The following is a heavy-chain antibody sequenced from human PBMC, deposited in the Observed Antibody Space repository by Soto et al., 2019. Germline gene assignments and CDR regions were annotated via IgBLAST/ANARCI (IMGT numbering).Heavy chain of an antibody. Sequence: PGGSLRLSCAASGVTVSSNYMSWVRQAPGKGLEWVSVIYSGGSTYYADSVKGRFTISRDNSKNTLYLQMSSLRAEDTAVYYCARQIFGVVIISEATELFHYGMDVWGQGTTVTVSS. CDR3: ARQIFGVVIISEATELFHYGMDV. CDR1: GVTVSSNY. D-gene: IGHD3-3*01. V-gene: IGHV3-53*01. J-gene: IGHJ6*02. CDR2: IYSGGST.